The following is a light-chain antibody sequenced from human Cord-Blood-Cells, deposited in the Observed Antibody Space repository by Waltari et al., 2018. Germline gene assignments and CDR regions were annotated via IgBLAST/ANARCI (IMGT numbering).Light chain of an antibody. CDR2: AAS. V-gene: IGKV1-39*01. J-gene: IGKJ2*01. CDR3: PQSYSTPYT. CDR1: QSISSY. Sequence: DIQMTQSPSSLSASVGDRVTITCRASQSISSYLIWDQQKPGKAPKLLIYAASSLQSGVPSRFTGSGSGTDFTLTISSLQPEDFSTYYCPQSYSTPYTFGQGTKLQIK.